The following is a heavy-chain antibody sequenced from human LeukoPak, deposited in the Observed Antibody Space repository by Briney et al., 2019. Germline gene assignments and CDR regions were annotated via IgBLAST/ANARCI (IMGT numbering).Heavy chain of an antibody. Sequence: GGSLRLSCAASGFTFSSYWMSWVRRAPGKGLEWVANIKQDGSEKYYVDSVKGRFTISRDNAKNSLYLQMNSLRAEDTAVYYCARSVWFGELSLYYFDYWGQGTLVTVSS. V-gene: IGHV3-7*01. CDR3: ARSVWFGELSLYYFDY. CDR2: IKQDGSEK. CDR1: GFTFSSYW. J-gene: IGHJ4*02. D-gene: IGHD3-10*01.